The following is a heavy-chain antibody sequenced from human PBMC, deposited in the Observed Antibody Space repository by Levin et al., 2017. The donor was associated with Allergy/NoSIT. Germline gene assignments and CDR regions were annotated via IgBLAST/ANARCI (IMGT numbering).Heavy chain of an antibody. CDR3: ARPKAAMEGFGAFDI. CDR2: IWYDGSNK. D-gene: IGHD6-25*01. Sequence: GGSLRLSCAASGFTFSSYGMHWVRQAPGKGLEWVAVIWYDGSNKYYADSVKGRFTISRDNSKNTLYLQMNSLRAEDTAVYYCARPKAAMEGFGAFDIWGQGTMVTVSS. CDR1: GFTFSSYG. V-gene: IGHV3-33*01. J-gene: IGHJ3*02.